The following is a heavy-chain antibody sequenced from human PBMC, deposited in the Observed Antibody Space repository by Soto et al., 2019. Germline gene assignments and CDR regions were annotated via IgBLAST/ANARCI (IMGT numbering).Heavy chain of an antibody. CDR2: IIPIFGTA. D-gene: IGHD3-9*01. J-gene: IGHJ4*02. CDR3: ARRTNYDILTGYYHRGALAY. V-gene: IGHV1-69*13. Sequence: SVKVSCKXSGGTFSSYAISWVRQAPGQGLEWMGGIIPIFGTANYAQKFQGRVTITADESTSTAYMELSSLRSEDTAVYYCARRTNYDILTGYYHRGALAYWGQGTLVTVSS. CDR1: GGTFSSYA.